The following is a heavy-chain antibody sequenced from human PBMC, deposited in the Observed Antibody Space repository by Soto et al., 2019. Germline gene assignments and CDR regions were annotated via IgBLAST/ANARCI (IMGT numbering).Heavy chain of an antibody. CDR3: ARPQAGTSAVYYFYGMDV. J-gene: IGHJ6*02. CDR2: IIPIFGTA. CDR1: GGTFSSYA. D-gene: IGHD6-19*01. V-gene: IGHV1-69*01. Sequence: QVQLVQSGAEVKKPGSSVKVSCKASGGTFSSYAISWVRQAPGQGLEWMGGIIPIFGTANYAQKFQGRVTIAADEFTSTAYMELSSLRSEDTAVYYCARPQAGTSAVYYFYGMDVWVQGTTVTVSS.